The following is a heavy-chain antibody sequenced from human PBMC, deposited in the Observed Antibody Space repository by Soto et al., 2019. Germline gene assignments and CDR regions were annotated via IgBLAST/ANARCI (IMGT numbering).Heavy chain of an antibody. CDR1: GGSISSGGYY. CDR2: IYYSGST. J-gene: IGHJ5*02. CDR3: ARRAAYCTNGVCYTGHPDWFDP. Sequence: SETLSLTCTVSGGSISSGGYYWSWIRQHPGKGLEWIGYIYYSGSTYYNPSLKSRVTISVDTSKNQFSLKLSSVTAANTAVYYCARRAAYCTNGVCYTGHPDWFDPWGQGTLVTVSS. D-gene: IGHD2-8*01. V-gene: IGHV4-31*03.